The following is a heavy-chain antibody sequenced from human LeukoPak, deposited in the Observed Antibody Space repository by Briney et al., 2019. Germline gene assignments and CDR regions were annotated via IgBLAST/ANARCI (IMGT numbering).Heavy chain of an antibody. D-gene: IGHD3-10*01. Sequence: SETLSLTCTVSGGSISSYYWSWIRQPAGKGLEWIGRIYTSGSTNYNPSLMSRVTMSVDKTKNQFSLKLSSVTAVYTAVYCCARGIEGGLLWFGELLRGGNWFDPWGQGTLVTVSS. J-gene: IGHJ5*02. CDR3: ARGIEGGLLWFGELLRGGNWFDP. CDR2: IYTSGST. V-gene: IGHV4-4*07. CDR1: GGSISSYY.